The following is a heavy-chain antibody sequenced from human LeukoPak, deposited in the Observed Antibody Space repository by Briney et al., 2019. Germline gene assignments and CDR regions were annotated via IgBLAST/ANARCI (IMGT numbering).Heavy chain of an antibody. Sequence: PSGTLSLTCAVSGYSISSGYYWGWFRQPPGKGLEWIGSIYHSESTYYNPSLKSRATISVDTSKNQFSLKLSSVTAADTAVYYCARDQSAYSSGWYSNFDYWGQGTLVTVSS. J-gene: IGHJ4*02. D-gene: IGHD6-19*01. CDR3: ARDQSAYSSGWYSNFDY. V-gene: IGHV4-38-2*02. CDR1: GYSISSGYY. CDR2: IYHSEST.